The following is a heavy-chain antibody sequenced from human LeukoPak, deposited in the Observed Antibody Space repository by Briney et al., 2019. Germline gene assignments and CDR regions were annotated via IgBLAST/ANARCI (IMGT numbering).Heavy chain of an antibody. V-gene: IGHV1-69*01. J-gene: IGHJ5*02. CDR3: ARGGYKNLNWFDP. D-gene: IGHD5-18*01. CDR2: IIPIFGTA. Sequence: QAPGQGLEWMGGIIPIFGTANYAQKFQGRVTITADESTSTAYMELSSLRSDDTAVYYCARGGYKNLNWFDPWGQGTLVTVSS.